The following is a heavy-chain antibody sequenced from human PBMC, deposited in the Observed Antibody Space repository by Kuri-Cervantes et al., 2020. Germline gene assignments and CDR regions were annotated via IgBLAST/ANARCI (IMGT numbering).Heavy chain of an antibody. CDR3: ASATGDSYGLGYYYGMDV. D-gene: IGHD5-18*01. J-gene: IGHJ6*02. Sequence: GESLKISCKGSGYSFTSYWIGWVRQMPGKGLEWMGIIYPGDSDTRYSPSFQGQVTISADKSISTAYLQWSSLKASDTAMYYCASATGDSYGLGYYYGMDVWGQGTTVTVSS. CDR2: IYPGDSDT. V-gene: IGHV5-51*01. CDR1: GYSFTSYW.